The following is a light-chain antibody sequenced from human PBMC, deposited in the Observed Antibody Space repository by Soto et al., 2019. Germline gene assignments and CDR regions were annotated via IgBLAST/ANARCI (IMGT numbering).Light chain of an antibody. CDR1: SSDVGNYNY. CDR2: EVN. CDR3: SSYAGSNKV. J-gene: IGLJ3*02. Sequence: QSALTQPPSASGSPGQSGTISCTGTSSDVGNYNYVSWYQQHPGKVPKLMIYEVNKRPSGVPDRFSGSKSGNTASLTVSGLQAEDEADYYCSSYAGSNKVFGGGTKLTVL. V-gene: IGLV2-8*01.